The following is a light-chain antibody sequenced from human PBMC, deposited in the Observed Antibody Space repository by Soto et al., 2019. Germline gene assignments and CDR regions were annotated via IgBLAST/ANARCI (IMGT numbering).Light chain of an antibody. J-gene: IGLJ1*01. CDR2: EVS. Sequence: QSVLTQPASVSGSPGQSITISCTVTSSDVGGYNYLSWYQQHPGKAPKLMISEVSTRPSGVSNRFFGSKSGNTASLTISGLQAEDEDEYYCSSYTSSSTLLFVFGNGTKLTVL. CDR1: SSDVGGYNY. V-gene: IGLV2-14*01. CDR3: SSYTSSSTLLFV.